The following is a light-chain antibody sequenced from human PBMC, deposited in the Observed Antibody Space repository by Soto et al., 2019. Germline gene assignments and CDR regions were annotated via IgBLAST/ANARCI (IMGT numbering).Light chain of an antibody. J-gene: IGLJ1*01. CDR2: QDY. CDR3: QAWDISTSV. Sequence: SYELTQPPSVSVSPGQTASITCSVDKLGDKYACWYQQKPGQSPVVVIYQDYKRPSGIPERFSGSNSGNTATLTISDTQAMDESDYYCQAWDISTSVFATGTKLTVL. CDR1: KLGDKY. V-gene: IGLV3-1*01.